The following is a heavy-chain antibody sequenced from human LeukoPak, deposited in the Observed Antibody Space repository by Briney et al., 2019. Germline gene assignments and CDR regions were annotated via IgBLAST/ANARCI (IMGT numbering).Heavy chain of an antibody. J-gene: IGHJ4*02. D-gene: IGHD6-19*01. CDR2: ISGGGTST. V-gene: IGHV3-23*01. CDR3: AKTFIAVANPIDY. Sequence: PGGSLRLSCAASGFTFSSYAMSWDRQAPGKGLEWVSVISGGGTSTYYADSVKGRFTISKDNSRNTLYLQMNSLRAEDTAVYYCAKTFIAVANPIDYWGQGTLVTVSS. CDR1: GFTFSSYA.